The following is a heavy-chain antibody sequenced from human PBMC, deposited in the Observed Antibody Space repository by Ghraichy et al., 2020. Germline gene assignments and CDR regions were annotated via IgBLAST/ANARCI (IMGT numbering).Heavy chain of an antibody. CDR3: AREEAMASEVGLYYFDY. CDR1: GFTFSSYS. V-gene: IGHV3-21*01. D-gene: IGHD5-18*01. CDR2: ISSSSSYI. J-gene: IGHJ4*02. Sequence: ETLSLTCAASGFTFSSYSMNWVRQAPGKGLEWVSSISSSSSYIYYADSVKGRFTISRDNAKNSLYLQMNSLRAEDTAVYYCAREEAMASEVGLYYFDYWGQGTLVTVSS.